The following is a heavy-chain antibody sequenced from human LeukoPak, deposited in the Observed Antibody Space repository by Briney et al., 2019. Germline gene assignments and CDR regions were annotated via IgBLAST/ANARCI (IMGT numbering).Heavy chain of an antibody. CDR2: ISSSSSYI. CDR1: GFTFSSYS. V-gene: IGHV3-21*01. CDR3: ARPQGEYSYGSRSIFY. J-gene: IGHJ4*02. Sequence: KSGGSLRLSCAASGFTFSSYSMNWVRQAPGKGLEWVSSISSSSSYIYYADPVKGRFTISRDNAKNSLYLQMNSLRAEDTAVYYCARPQGEYSYGSRSIFYWGQGTLVTVCS. D-gene: IGHD5-18*01.